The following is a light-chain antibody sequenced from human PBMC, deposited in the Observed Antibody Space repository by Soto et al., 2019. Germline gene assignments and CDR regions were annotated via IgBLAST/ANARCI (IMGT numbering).Light chain of an antibody. V-gene: IGLV2-14*01. CDR1: SSDVGGYNY. Sequence: QSALTQPASVSGSPGQSSTISFTGTSSDVGGYNYVSWYQQHPGKAPKLMIYEVSNRPSGVSNRFSGSKSGNTASLTISGLQAEDEADYYCSSYTSSSLYVFGTGTKVTVL. CDR3: SSYTSSSLYV. J-gene: IGLJ1*01. CDR2: EVS.